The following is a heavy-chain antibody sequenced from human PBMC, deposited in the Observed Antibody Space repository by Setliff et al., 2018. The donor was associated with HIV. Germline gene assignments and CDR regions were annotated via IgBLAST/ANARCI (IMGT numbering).Heavy chain of an antibody. CDR1: GYIFTHYY. V-gene: IGHV1-2*06. CDR3: ARGQGPVDY. Sequence: ASVKVSCKTSGYIFTHYYTHWVRQAPGQGLEWMGRISPNYGGTHCPQKFQGRATLTSDTSISTAYMELSGLTSDDTAVYYCARGQGPVDYWGQGTLVTVSS. J-gene: IGHJ4*02. CDR2: ISPNYGGT.